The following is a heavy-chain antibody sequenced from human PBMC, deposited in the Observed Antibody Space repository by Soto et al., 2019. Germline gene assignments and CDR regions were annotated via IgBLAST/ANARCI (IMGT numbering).Heavy chain of an antibody. D-gene: IGHD3-9*01. Sequence: VQLVESGGGLVQPGEPLRLSCTASGLTFSSSWMTWVRQAPGEGLVWVSNINPAGNVQQYADSVKERFTISRDNAENSLFLQMSGLRVDNTAVDYCATANTPYGFDWWGQATRVNVSS. V-gene: IGHV3-7*01. CDR1: GLTFSSSW. J-gene: IGHJ6*01. CDR2: INPAGNVQ. CDR3: ATANTPYGFDW.